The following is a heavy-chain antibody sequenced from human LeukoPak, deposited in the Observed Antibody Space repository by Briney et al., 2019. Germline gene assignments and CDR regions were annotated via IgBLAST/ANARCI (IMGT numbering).Heavy chain of an antibody. D-gene: IGHD2-21*02. CDR2: IYYSGST. Sequence: SETLSLTCTVSGGSISSYYWRWIRQPPGKGLEWIGYIYYSGSTNYTPSLKSRVTISVDTSKNQFSLKLSSVTAADTALYYCARDAPNCGGDCYPDDWGQGTLVTVPS. CDR3: ARDAPNCGGDCYPDD. CDR1: GGSISSYY. V-gene: IGHV4-59*13. J-gene: IGHJ4*02.